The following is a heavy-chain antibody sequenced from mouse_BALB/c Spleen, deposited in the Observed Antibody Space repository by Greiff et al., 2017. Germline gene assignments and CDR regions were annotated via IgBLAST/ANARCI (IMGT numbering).Heavy chain of an antibody. D-gene: IGHD2-4*01. Sequence: VQLQQSGAELAKPGASVKMSCKASGYTFTSYWMHWVKQRPGQGLEWIGYINPSTGYTEYNQKFKDKATLTADKSSSTAYMQLSSLTSEDSAVYYCARVGDYDWFAYWGQGTLVTVSA. V-gene: IGHV1-7*01. CDR1: GYTFTSYW. CDR3: ARVGDYDWFAY. J-gene: IGHJ3*01. CDR2: INPSTGYT.